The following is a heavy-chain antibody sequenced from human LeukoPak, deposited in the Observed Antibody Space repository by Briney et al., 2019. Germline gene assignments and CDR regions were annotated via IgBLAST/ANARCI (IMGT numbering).Heavy chain of an antibody. J-gene: IGHJ6*02. D-gene: IGHD6-13*01. CDR1: GGSISSYY. CDR3: ARDARIIAAAGTLYYYGMDV. V-gene: IGHV4-59*01. Sequence: SETLSLTCTVSGGSISSYYWSWIRQPPGKGLEWIGYIYYSGSTNYNPSLKSRVTISVDTSKNQFSLKLSSVTAADTAVYYCARDARIIAAAGTLYYYGMDVWGQGTTVTVSS. CDR2: IYYSGST.